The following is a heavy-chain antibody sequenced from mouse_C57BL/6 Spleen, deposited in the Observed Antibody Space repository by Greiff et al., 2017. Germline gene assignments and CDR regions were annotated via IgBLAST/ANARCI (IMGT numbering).Heavy chain of an antibody. V-gene: IGHV1-55*01. J-gene: IGHJ4*01. Sequence: QVQLQQPGAELVKPGASVKMSCKASGYTFTSYWITWVKQRPGQGLEWIGDIYPGSGSTNYNEKFKSKATLTVDTSSSTAYMQLSSLTSEDSAVYYCAREGYYGSSDAMDDWGQGTSVTVSS. CDR3: AREGYYGSSDAMDD. CDR1: GYTFTSYW. D-gene: IGHD1-1*01. CDR2: IYPGSGST.